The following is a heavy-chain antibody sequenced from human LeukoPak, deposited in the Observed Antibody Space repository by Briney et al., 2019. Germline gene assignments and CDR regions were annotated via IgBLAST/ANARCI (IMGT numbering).Heavy chain of an antibody. J-gene: IGHJ1*01. CDR3: AKLEGRSMIVGYFQH. V-gene: IGHV3-23*01. Sequence: GGSLRLSCAASGFTFSSYAMSWVRPAPGKGLEWVSALSGSGGSTYYADSVKGRFTISRDNSKNTLYLQMNSLRAEDTAVYYCAKLEGRSMIVGYFQHWGQGTLVTVSS. CDR1: GFTFSSYA. CDR2: LSGSGGST. D-gene: IGHD3-22*01.